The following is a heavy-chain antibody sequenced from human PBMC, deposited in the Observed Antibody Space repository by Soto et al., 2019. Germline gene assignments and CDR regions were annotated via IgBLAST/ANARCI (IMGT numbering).Heavy chain of an antibody. Sequence: SPCYFRWIRQPPGKGLECIGEINHSVSTNYNPSLKSPVTISVDTSKNQFSLKPSSVTAADTAVYYCARGGGSGRRTGFDIWGQGTMVT. CDR2: INHSVST. V-gene: IGHV4-34*01. J-gene: IGHJ3*02. CDR1: SPCY. D-gene: IGHD2-15*01. CDR3: ARGGGSGRRTGFDI.